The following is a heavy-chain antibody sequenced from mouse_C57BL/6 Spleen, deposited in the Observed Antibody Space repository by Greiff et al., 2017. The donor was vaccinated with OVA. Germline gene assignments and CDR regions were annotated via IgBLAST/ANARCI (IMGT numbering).Heavy chain of an antibody. CDR1: GYTFTDYY. Sequence: VKLHQSGPELVKPGASVKISCKASGYTFTDYYLNWVKQSHGKSLEWFGDFNPYNGGTSSNQKFKGKATLTVAKSSSTAYMEPRSLTSEDSAVYDCARRGNNGGGCAYWGQGTLVTVSA. V-gene: IGHV1-26*01. CDR3: ARRGNNGGGCAY. J-gene: IGHJ3*01. CDR2: FNPYNGGT. D-gene: IGHD2-1*01.